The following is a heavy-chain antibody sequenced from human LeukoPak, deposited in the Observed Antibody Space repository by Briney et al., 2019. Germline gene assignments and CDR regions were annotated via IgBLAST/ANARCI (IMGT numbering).Heavy chain of an antibody. V-gene: IGHV4-61*08. Sequence: SETLSLTCTVSGGSISSGGFYWSWIRQHPEKGLEWIGYSYYSGSTNYNPSLKSRVTISIDTSKNQFSLKLSAVTAADTAVYYCARVIGYCSSSSCYRVYYGMDVWGQGTTVTVSS. J-gene: IGHJ6*02. CDR3: ARVIGYCSSSSCYRVYYGMDV. CDR2: SYYSGST. D-gene: IGHD2-2*02. CDR1: GGSISSGGFY.